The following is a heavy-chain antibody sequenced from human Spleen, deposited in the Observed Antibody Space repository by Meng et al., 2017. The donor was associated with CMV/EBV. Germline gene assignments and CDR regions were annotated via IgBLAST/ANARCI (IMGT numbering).Heavy chain of an antibody. CDR2: ISGSGGST. CDR3: AKYMALYYYGSGSYESSGMDV. D-gene: IGHD3-10*01. V-gene: IGHV3-23*01. Sequence: GGSLRLSCAASGFTFSSFAMTWVRQAPGKGLEWVSAISGSGGSTYYADSVKGRFTISRDNSKNTLYLQMNSLRAEDTAIYYCAKYMALYYYGSGSYESSGMDVWGQGTTVTVSS. CDR1: GFTFSSFA. J-gene: IGHJ6*02.